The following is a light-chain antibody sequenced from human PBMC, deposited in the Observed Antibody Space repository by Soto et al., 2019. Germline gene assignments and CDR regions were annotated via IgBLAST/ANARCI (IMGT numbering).Light chain of an antibody. V-gene: IGLV6-57*03. CDR2: EDN. J-gene: IGLJ3*02. Sequence: NFMLTQPHSVSESPGKTVTISCTRSSGSIASNYVQWYQQRPGSAPTTVIYEDNQRPSGVPDRFSGSIDSSSNSASLTISGRKTEDEADDYCQSYDSSNPWVFGGGTKLTVL. CDR3: QSYDSSNPWV. CDR1: SGSIASNY.